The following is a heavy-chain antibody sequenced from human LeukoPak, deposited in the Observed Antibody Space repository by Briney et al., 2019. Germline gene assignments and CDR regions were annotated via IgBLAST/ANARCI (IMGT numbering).Heavy chain of an antibody. V-gene: IGHV1-69*04. D-gene: IGHD6-13*01. J-gene: IGHJ4*02. CDR2: IIPILDIA. CDR1: GGTFSSYA. CDR3: ARGRIAAYFDY. Sequence: SVKVSCKASGGTFSSYAISWVRQAPGQGLEWMGRIIPILDIANYAQKFQGRVTITADKSTSTAYMELSSLRSEDTAVYYCARGRIAAYFDYWGQGTLVTVSS.